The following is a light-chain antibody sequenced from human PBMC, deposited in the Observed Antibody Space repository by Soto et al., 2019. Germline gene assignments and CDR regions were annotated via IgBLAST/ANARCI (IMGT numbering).Light chain of an antibody. J-gene: IGLJ3*02. V-gene: IGLV7-46*01. Sequence: QAVVTQEPSLTVSPGGTVTLTCGSSTGAVTSGHYPHWFQQKPGQAPRTLIYDTTNKHSWTPVRFSGSLLGDKAALTLSGAQPDDEADYYCLLSCSGVQVFGGGTKLTVL. CDR1: TGAVTSGHY. CDR2: DTT. CDR3: LLSCSGVQV.